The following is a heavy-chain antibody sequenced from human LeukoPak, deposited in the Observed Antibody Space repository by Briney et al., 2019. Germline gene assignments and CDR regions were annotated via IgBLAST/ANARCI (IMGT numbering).Heavy chain of an antibody. Sequence: GGSLRLSCAASGFTFSNAWMSWVRQAPGKGLEWVSAISGSGGSTYYADSVKGRFTISRDNSKNTLYLQMNSLRAEDTAVYYCAKVGILNPSDYWGQGTLVTVSS. D-gene: IGHD2-15*01. CDR3: AKVGILNPSDY. CDR2: ISGSGGST. J-gene: IGHJ4*02. V-gene: IGHV3-23*01. CDR1: GFTFSNAW.